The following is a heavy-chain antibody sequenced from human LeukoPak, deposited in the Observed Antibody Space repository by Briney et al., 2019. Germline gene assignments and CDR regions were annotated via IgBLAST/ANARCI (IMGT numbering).Heavy chain of an antibody. CDR1: GGSFSGYY. CDR2: INHSGST. J-gene: IGHJ4*02. V-gene: IGHV4-34*01. D-gene: IGHD1-26*01. CDR3: ARVQTGSCFDY. Sequence: PSETLSLTCAVYGGSFSGYYWSWIRQPPGKGLEWIGEINHSGSTNYNPSLKSRVTISVDTSKNQFSLKLSSVTSADTAIYYCARVQTGSCFDYWGQGTLVTVSS.